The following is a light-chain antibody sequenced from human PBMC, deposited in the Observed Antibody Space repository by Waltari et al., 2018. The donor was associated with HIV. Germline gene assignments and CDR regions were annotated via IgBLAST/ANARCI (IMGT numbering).Light chain of an antibody. CDR1: SSDVGTYSL. CDR3: SSYTSFSTVL. J-gene: IGLJ2*01. V-gene: IGLV2-23*01. Sequence: QSALTQPASVSGPPGQSITISCTGTSSDVGTYSLVSWYKHHPGTAPKLMIYEGNKRPSGVSNRFSGSKSGNTASLTISGLQAEDEADYYCSSYTSFSTVLFGGGTKLTVL. CDR2: EGN.